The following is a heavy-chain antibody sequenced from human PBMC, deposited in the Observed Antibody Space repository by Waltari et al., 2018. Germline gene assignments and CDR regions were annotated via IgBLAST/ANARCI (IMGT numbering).Heavy chain of an antibody. V-gene: IGHV4-4*07. D-gene: IGHD2-2*02. Sequence: QVQLQESGPGLVKPSETLSLTCTVSGGSISSYYWSWIRQPAGKGLEWIGRIYTSGSTNYNPSLKSRVTMSVDTSKNQFSLKLSSVTAADTAVYYCARDLGAQLLYPSDWFDPWGQGTLVTVSS. CDR2: IYTSGST. J-gene: IGHJ5*02. CDR1: GGSISSYY. CDR3: ARDLGAQLLYPSDWFDP.